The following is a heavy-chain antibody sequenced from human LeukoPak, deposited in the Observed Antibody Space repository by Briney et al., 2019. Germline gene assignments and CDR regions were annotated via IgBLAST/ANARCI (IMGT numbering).Heavy chain of an antibody. Sequence: GGSLRLSCAASEFTFSNYAMNWVRQAPGKGLEWVSGISGSGDSTYYADSVKGRFTISRDNSKNTLFLQMNSLRAEDTAVYYCARLYGTYPGWFDPWGQGTLVTVSS. D-gene: IGHD4-17*01. V-gene: IGHV3-23*01. CDR1: EFTFSNYA. CDR3: ARLYGTYPGWFDP. J-gene: IGHJ5*02. CDR2: ISGSGDST.